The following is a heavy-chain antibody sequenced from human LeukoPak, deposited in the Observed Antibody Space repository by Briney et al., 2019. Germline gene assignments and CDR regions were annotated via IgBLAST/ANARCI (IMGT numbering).Heavy chain of an antibody. V-gene: IGHV4-59*01. D-gene: IGHD1-26*01. CDR1: GGFISSYY. J-gene: IGHJ2*01. Sequence: SETLSLTCTVSGGFISSYYWSWIRQPPGKGLEWIGYIYYSRTTEYNPSLKSRVTITADTSKNQFSLKLNSVTAADTAVYYCVRRQWELQYFDLWGRGTLVAVSS. CDR2: IYYSRTT. CDR3: VRRQWELQYFDL.